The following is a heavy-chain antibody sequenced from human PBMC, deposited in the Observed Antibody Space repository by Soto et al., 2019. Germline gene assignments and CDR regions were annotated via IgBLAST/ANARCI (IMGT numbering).Heavy chain of an antibody. J-gene: IGHJ4*02. Sequence: SVKVSCKASGGTFSSYAISWVRQAPGQGLEWMGGIIPIFGTANYAQKFQGRVTITADESTSTAYMELSSLRSDDTAMFYCASGRYDASGYFDYWGQGTLVTVSS. V-gene: IGHV1-69*13. D-gene: IGHD3-22*01. CDR2: IIPIFGTA. CDR1: GGTFSSYA. CDR3: ASGRYDASGYFDY.